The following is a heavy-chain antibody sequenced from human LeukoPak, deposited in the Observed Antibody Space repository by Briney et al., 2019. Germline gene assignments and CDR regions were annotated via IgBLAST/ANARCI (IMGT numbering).Heavy chain of an antibody. Sequence: ASVKVSCKSSGYILSSYYMHWVRQAPGQGLEWMGIINPSGGSTDYAQKFQGRVTMTRDTSTSTVYMELNSLRSEDTALYYCARTYCGGDCNNRYFDYWGQGTLVTVSS. D-gene: IGHD2-21*02. CDR3: ARTYCGGDCNNRYFDY. V-gene: IGHV1-46*01. CDR1: GYILSSYY. J-gene: IGHJ4*02. CDR2: INPSGGST.